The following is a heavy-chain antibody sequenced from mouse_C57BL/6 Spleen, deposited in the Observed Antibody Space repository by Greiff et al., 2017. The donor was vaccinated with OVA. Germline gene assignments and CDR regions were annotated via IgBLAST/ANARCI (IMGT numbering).Heavy chain of an antibody. D-gene: IGHD1-1*01. CDR3: ARDYYDSSCVGYFGV. V-gene: IGHV5-17*01. CDR1: GFTFSDYG. Sequence: EVQRVESGGGLVKPGGSLKLSCAASGFTFSDYGMHWVRQAPEKGLEWVAYISSGSSTIYYADTVKGRFTISRDNAKTTLLLQMTSLRSEDTAMYYCARDYYDSSCVGYFGVGGTGTTVTVSS. J-gene: IGHJ1*03. CDR2: ISSGSSTI.